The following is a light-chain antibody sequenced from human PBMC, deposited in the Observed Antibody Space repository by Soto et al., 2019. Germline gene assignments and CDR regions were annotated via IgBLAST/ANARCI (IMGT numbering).Light chain of an antibody. J-gene: IGKJ4*01. CDR2: GAS. V-gene: IGKV3-20*01. CDR1: QSISRRY. CDR3: QPYCGSSPLT. Sequence: EIVLTQSPDTLSLSPGERATLSCRASQSISRRYLAWYQQQPGQAPMLLMYGASSRATGIQDRFSGSGSGTVFTLTSSRVEPEDFALYYCQPYCGSSPLTFGGGTKVEIK.